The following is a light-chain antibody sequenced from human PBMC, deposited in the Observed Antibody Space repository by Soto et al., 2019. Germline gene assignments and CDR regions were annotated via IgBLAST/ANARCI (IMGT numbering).Light chain of an antibody. J-gene: IGKJ4*01. CDR1: QNIHDK. CDR3: QQYNRWLLT. CDR2: DAS. V-gene: IGKV3-15*01. Sequence: EIVMTQSPATLSVSPGERVSLSCRASQNIHDKLAWYQQKPGQTPRLLIYDASTRATGISGSFSGSGSGTEFTLTISSLQSEDFAVYYCQQYNRWLLTFGGVTKVEIK.